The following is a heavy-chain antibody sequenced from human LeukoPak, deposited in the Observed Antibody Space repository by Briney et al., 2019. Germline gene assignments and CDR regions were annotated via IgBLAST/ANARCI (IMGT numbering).Heavy chain of an antibody. J-gene: IGHJ4*02. CDR2: IIPILGIA. V-gene: IGHV1-69*04. D-gene: IGHD2-2*01. CDR3: ARGPAARETGTFDY. Sequence: VASVKVSCKASGGTFSSYAISWVRQAPGQGLEWMGRIIPILGIANYAQKFQGRVTITADKSTSTAYMELSSLRSEDTAVYYCARGPAARETGTFDYWGQGTLVTVSS. CDR1: GGTFSSYA.